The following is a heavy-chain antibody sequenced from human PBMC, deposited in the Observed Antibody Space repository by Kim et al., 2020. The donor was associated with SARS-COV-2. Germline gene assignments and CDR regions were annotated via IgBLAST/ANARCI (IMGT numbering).Heavy chain of an antibody. CDR2: ISAYNGNT. Sequence: ASVKVSCKASGYTFTSYGISWVRQAPGQGLEWMGWISAYNGNTNYAQKLQGRVTMTTDTSTSTAYMELRSLRSDDTAVYYCAGTSPGLYSSSWWGPPQLYYYDGMDVWGQGTTVTVSS. J-gene: IGHJ6*02. D-gene: IGHD6-13*01. CDR1: GYTFTSYG. CDR3: AGTSPGLYSSSWWGPPQLYYYDGMDV. V-gene: IGHV1-18*01.